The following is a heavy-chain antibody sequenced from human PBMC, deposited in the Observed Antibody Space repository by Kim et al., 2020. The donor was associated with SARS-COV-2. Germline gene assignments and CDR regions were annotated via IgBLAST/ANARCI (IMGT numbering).Heavy chain of an antibody. D-gene: IGHD3-10*01. V-gene: IGHV1-3*01. J-gene: IGHJ4*02. Sequence: FQGRVTITRDTSASTAYMELSSLRSEDTAVYYCARDLYGSGSYYKALGDYWGQGTLVTVSS. CDR3: ARDLYGSGSYYKALGDY.